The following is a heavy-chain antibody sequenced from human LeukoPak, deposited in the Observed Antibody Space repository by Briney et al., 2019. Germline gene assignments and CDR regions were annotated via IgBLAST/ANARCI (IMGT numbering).Heavy chain of an antibody. V-gene: IGHV4-39*07. CDR3: AREPSITRITMVRGMPGNAFDI. J-gene: IGHJ3*02. Sequence: PSETLSLTCTVSGGSVSSGSYYWGWIRQPPGKGLEWIGNIYYSGSTYYNPSLKSRVTISVDTSKNQFSLKLSSVTAADTAVYYCAREPSITRITMVRGMPGNAFDIWGQGTMVTVSS. CDR2: IYYSGST. CDR1: GGSVSSGSYY. D-gene: IGHD3-10*01.